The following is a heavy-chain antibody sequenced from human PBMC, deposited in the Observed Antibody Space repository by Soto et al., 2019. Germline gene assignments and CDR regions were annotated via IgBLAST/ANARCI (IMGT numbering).Heavy chain of an antibody. J-gene: IGHJ4*02. CDR2: ISGSGGST. D-gene: IGHD5-12*01. CDR3: AKDKLRGYSGYDSSY. V-gene: IGHV3-23*01. Sequence: EVQLLESGGGLVQPGGSLRPSCAASGFTFSSYAMSWVRQAPGKGLEWVSAISGSGGSTYYADSVKGRFTISRDNSKNTLYLQMNSLRAEDTAVYYCAKDKLRGYSGYDSSYWGQGTLVTVSS. CDR1: GFTFSSYA.